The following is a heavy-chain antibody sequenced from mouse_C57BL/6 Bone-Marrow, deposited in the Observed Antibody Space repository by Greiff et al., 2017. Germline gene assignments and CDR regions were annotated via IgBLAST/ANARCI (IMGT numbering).Heavy chain of an antibody. CDR1: GYTFTSYG. D-gene: IGHD2-4*01. J-gene: IGHJ2*01. Sequence: QVHVKQSGAELARPGASVKLSCKASGYTFTSYGISWVKQRTGQGLEWIGEIYPRSGNTYSNEKFKGKATLTANKSSSPAYMELRSLTSEDSAVYFCANDYDNFDYRGQGTTLTVSS. CDR3: ANDYDNFDY. V-gene: IGHV1-81*01. CDR2: IYPRSGNT.